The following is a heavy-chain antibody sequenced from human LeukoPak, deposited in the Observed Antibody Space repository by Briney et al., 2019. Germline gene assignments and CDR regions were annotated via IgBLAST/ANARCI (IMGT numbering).Heavy chain of an antibody. V-gene: IGHV3-23*01. CDR3: AKGDYYDFDY. D-gene: IGHD3-10*01. CDR1: GFTFSNYG. CDR2: ITSGVGIT. J-gene: IGHJ4*02. Sequence: PGGSLRLSCAASGFTFSNYGMNWVRQAPGKGLEWVSIITSGVGITYYADSVKGRFTISRDNSKNTLYLRMNSLRAEDTAVYYCAKGDYYDFDYWGQGTLVTVSS.